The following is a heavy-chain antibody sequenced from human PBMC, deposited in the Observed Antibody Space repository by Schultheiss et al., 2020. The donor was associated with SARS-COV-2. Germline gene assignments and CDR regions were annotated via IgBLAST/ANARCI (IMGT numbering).Heavy chain of an antibody. Sequence: GGSLRLSCAASGFTVSSNYMSWVRQAPGKGLEWVSVIYSCGSTYYADSVKGRFTISRDNSKNTLYLQMNSLRAEDTAVYYCARDEYCSGGSCYYFDYWGQGTLVTVSS. J-gene: IGHJ4*02. CDR3: ARDEYCSGGSCYYFDY. CDR2: IYSCGST. CDR1: GFTVSSNY. D-gene: IGHD2-15*01. V-gene: IGHV3-66*03.